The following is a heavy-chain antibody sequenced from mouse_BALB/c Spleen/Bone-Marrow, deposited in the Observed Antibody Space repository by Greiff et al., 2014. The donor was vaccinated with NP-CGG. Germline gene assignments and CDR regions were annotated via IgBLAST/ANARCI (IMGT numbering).Heavy chain of an antibody. V-gene: IGHV5-6*01. CDR2: ISNGGSNT. Sequence: DVQLQESGGDLVKPGGSLKLPCAASGFTFSSYGMSRGRQTPDKRLEWVATISNGGSNTYYPDSVKGRFTISRDNAKNTLYLQMSSLKSEDTAMYYCARHQRYYAMDYWGQGTSVTVSS. CDR1: GFTFSSYG. J-gene: IGHJ4*01. CDR3: ARHQRYYAMDY.